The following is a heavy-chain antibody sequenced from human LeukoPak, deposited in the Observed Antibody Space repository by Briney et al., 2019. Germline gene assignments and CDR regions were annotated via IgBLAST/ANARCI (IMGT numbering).Heavy chain of an antibody. CDR3: ARYPPFS. CDR2: ISYDGSNK. V-gene: IGHV3-30*04. J-gene: IGHJ4*02. Sequence: SGGSLRLSCAASGFTFSSYAMHWVRQAPGKGLEWVAVISYDGSNKYYADSVKGRFTISRDNSKNTLYLQMNSLRAEDTAVYYCARYPPFSWGQGTLVTVSS. CDR1: GFTFSSYA.